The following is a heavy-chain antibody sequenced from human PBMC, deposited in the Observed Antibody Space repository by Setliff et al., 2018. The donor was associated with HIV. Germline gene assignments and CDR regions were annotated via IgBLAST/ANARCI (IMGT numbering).Heavy chain of an antibody. V-gene: IGHV4-61*02. CDR1: GGSISSGSYY. CDR3: ARGFGSYYRIESGQYFDY. Sequence: SETLSLTCAVSGGSISSGSYYWSWIRQPAGKGLEWIGRIYTSGSTNYNPSLKSRVTISRDTSKNQFSLKLSSMTAADTAVYYCARGFGSYYRIESGQYFDYWGHGTLVTVSS. J-gene: IGHJ4*01. D-gene: IGHD1-26*01. CDR2: IYTSGST.